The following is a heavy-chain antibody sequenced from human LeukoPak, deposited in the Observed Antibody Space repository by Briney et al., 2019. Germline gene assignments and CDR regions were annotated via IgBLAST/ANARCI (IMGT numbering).Heavy chain of an antibody. CDR3: ARAGVWSYYYYYYMDV. D-gene: IGHD1-26*01. V-gene: IGHV4-59*01. CDR1: GGSFSGYY. CDR2: IYYSGST. Sequence: PSETLSLTCAVYGGSFSGYYWSWIRQPPGKGLEWIGYIYYSGSTNYNPSLKSRVTISVDTSKNQFSLKLSSVTAADTAVYYCARAGVWSYYYYYYMDVWGKGTTVTVSS. J-gene: IGHJ6*03.